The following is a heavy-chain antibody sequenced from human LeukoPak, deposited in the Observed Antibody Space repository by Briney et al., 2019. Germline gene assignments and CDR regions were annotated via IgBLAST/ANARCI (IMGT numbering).Heavy chain of an antibody. Sequence: GGSLRLSCAASGFTFSSYEMNWVRQAPGKGLEWVSYISSSGSTIYYADSVRGRFTISRDNAKNSLYLQMNSLRAEDTAVYYCARSNFLYYFDYWGQGTLVTVSS. V-gene: IGHV3-48*03. CDR3: ARSNFLYYFDY. D-gene: IGHD4/OR15-4a*01. J-gene: IGHJ4*02. CDR1: GFTFSSYE. CDR2: ISSSGSTI.